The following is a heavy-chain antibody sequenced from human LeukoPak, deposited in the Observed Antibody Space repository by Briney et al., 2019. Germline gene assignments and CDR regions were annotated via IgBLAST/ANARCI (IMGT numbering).Heavy chain of an antibody. Sequence: GGSLRLSCAASGLTFCTYWMHWVRQAPGKGLVWVSRINGDGSMSYADSVKGRFTISRDNTKNMLYLQMNSLRSENTAVYYCAGGAGSTVHYWGQGTLVTVSS. J-gene: IGHJ4*02. D-gene: IGHD6-13*01. CDR1: GLTFCTYW. CDR3: AGGAGSTVHY. CDR2: INGDGSM. V-gene: IGHV3-74*01.